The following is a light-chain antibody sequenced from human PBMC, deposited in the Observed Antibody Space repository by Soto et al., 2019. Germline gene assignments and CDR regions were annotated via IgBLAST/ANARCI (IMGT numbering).Light chain of an antibody. CDR3: QQYNRWPIT. Sequence: EIVMTQSPATLSASPGEGATLSCRASQSVGSLLAWYQQKPGQAPRLLIYGASTRAAGLPDRFSGGGSGTEFTLSITSLQSEDFAVYYCQQYNRWPITFGQGTRLEIK. CDR2: GAS. J-gene: IGKJ5*01. V-gene: IGKV3-15*01. CDR1: QSVGSL.